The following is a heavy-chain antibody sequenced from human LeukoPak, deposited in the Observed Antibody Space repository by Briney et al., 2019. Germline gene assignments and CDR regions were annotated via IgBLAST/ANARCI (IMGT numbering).Heavy chain of an antibody. CDR3: ASVPLLSGAFDI. CDR1: GFTFSSYS. V-gene: IGHV3-21*01. D-gene: IGHD2/OR15-2a*01. J-gene: IGHJ3*02. Sequence: GGSLRLSCAASGFTFSSYSMNWVRQAPGKGLEWVSSISSSSSYIYYADSVKGRFTISRDNAKNSLYLQMNSLRAEDTAVYYCASVPLLSGAFDIWGQGTMVTVSS. CDR2: ISSSSSYI.